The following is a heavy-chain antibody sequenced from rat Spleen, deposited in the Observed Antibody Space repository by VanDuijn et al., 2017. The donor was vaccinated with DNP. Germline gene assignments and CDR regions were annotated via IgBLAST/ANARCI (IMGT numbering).Heavy chain of an antibody. CDR3: ARVFDY. J-gene: IGHJ2*01. Sequence: EVQLVESGGGLVQPGRSLKLSCAASGFTFSDYYMAWVRQAPAKGLEWVATISCDGSSTYYRDSVKGRFIISRNNAKSTLYLQMDSLRSEDTATYYCARVFDYWGQGVMVTVSS. CDR2: ISCDGSST. V-gene: IGHV5-7*01. CDR1: GFTFSDYY.